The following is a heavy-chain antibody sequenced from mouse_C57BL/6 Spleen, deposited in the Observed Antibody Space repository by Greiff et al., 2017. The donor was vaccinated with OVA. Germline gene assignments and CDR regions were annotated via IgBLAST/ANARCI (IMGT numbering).Heavy chain of an antibody. V-gene: IGHV1-69*01. CDR1: GYTFTSYW. D-gene: IGHD2-3*01. CDR3: ARGWLLQVDY. CDR2: IDPSDSYT. Sequence: QVQLQQPGAELVMPGASVKLSCKASGYTFTSYWMHWVKQRPGQGLEWIGEIDPSDSYTNYNQKFKGKSTLTVDKSSSTAYMQLSSLTSEDSAVYYCARGWLLQVDYWGQGTTLTVSS. J-gene: IGHJ2*01.